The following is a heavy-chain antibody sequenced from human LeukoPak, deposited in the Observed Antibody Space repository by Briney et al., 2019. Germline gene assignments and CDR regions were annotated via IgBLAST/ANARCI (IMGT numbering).Heavy chain of an antibody. D-gene: IGHD3-22*01. Sequence: SVKVSCKASGGTFSSYTISWVRQAPGQGLEWMGRIIPILGIANYAQKFQGRVTITADKSTSTAYMELSSLRSEDTAMYYCARGPHYDSSGYYSFQHWGQGTLVTVSS. J-gene: IGHJ1*01. CDR3: ARGPHYDSSGYYSFQH. V-gene: IGHV1-69*02. CDR2: IIPILGIA. CDR1: GGTFSSYT.